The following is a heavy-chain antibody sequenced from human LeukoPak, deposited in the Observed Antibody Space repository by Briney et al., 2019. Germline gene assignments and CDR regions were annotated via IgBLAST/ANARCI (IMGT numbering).Heavy chain of an antibody. D-gene: IGHD5-12*01. J-gene: IGHJ6*02. V-gene: IGHV5-51*01. CDR3: ARASGYDNYYYYGMDV. CDR2: IYPGDSDT. Sequence: GESLKISCKGSGYIFTSYWIGWVRQMPGKGLEWMGIIYPGDSDTRYSPSFQGQVTISADKSISTAYLQWSSLKASDTAMYYCARASGYDNYYYYGMDVWGQGTTVTVSS. CDR1: GYIFTSYW.